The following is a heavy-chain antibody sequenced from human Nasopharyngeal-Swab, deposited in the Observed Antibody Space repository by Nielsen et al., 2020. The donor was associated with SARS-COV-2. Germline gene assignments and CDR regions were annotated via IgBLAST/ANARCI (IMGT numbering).Heavy chain of an antibody. CDR1: GFTFSSYG. V-gene: IGHV3-33*01. CDR3: ARGGLDSSSWYGYYFDY. J-gene: IGHJ4*02. Sequence: GESLKISCAASGFTFSSYGMHWVRQAPGKGLEWVAVIWYDGSNKYYVDSVKGRFTISRDNSKNTLYLQMNSLRAEDTAVYYCARGGLDSSSWYGYYFDYWGQGTLVTVSS. CDR2: IWYDGSNK. D-gene: IGHD6-13*01.